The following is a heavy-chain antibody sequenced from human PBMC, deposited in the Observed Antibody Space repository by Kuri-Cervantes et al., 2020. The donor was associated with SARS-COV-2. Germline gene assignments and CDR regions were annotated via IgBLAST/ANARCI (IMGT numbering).Heavy chain of an antibody. CDR3: AGVRVPSPRGAIWFRDHYYYMDV. CDR2: IIPIFGTA. CDR1: GGTFSSYA. J-gene: IGHJ6*03. Sequence: SVKVSCKASGGTFSSYAISWVRQAPGQGLEWMGGIIPIFGTANYAQKFQGRVTITADESTSTAYMELSSLRSEDTAVYYCAGVRVPSPRGAIWFRDHYYYMDVWGKGTTVTVSS. D-gene: IGHD3-10*01. V-gene: IGHV1-69*13.